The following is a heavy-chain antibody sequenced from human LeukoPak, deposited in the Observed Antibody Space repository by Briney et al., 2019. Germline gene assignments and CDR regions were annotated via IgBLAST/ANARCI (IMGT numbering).Heavy chain of an antibody. Sequence: PGGSLRLSCAASGFTFSNYAMSWVRQVPGKGLEWDSVISGSGTSPYYADSVKGRFIISRDNSKNTLYLQMNSLGAEDTAVYYCAKGPNESSNYLFEFWGQGTLVTVSS. CDR1: GFTFSNYA. CDR3: AKGPNESSNYLFEF. D-gene: IGHD4-11*01. V-gene: IGHV3-23*01. CDR2: ISGSGTSP. J-gene: IGHJ4*02.